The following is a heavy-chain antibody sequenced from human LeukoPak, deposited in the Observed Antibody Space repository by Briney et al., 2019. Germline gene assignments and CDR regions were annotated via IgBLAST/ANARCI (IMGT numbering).Heavy chain of an antibody. CDR3: AGGARPDY. CDR1: GFTFSSSW. J-gene: IGHJ4*02. Sequence: PGGSLRLSCATSGFTFSSSWMSWVRQAPGKGLECVANIKEEGREKYYVDSVKGRFTISRDNAKNSLYLQMSSLRAEAPAVYYCAGGARPDYWGQGTLVTVPS. V-gene: IGHV3-7*01. CDR2: IKEEGREK.